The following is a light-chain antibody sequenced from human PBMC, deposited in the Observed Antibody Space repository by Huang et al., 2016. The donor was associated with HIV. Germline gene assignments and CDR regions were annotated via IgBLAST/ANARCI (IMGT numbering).Light chain of an antibody. V-gene: IGKV1-NL1*01. CDR3: QQYHTIPWT. Sequence: DIQMTQSPSSLSASVGDSVTITCRATQGIGNSLAWYQQKPWKAPRLLLYATSRLESGVPSRFSGSGSGTHYTLTINTLQPEDIGSYYCQQYHTIPWTFGQGTKVEVK. CDR1: QGIGNS. CDR2: ATS. J-gene: IGKJ1*01.